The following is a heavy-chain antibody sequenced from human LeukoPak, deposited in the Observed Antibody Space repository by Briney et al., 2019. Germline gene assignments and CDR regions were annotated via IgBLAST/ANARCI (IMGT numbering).Heavy chain of an antibody. Sequence: GGSLRLSCAVSGFTFSGFWMSWSRRAPGKGLEWVASINSDGSEGYYADVVKGRFTISRDNAKNSLYLQINSLRAEDTAVYYCARSSYSSSSSVWGQGTMVTVSS. J-gene: IGHJ3*01. CDR3: ARSSYSSSSSV. D-gene: IGHD6-6*01. CDR2: INSDGSEG. CDR1: GFTFSGFW. V-gene: IGHV3-7*03.